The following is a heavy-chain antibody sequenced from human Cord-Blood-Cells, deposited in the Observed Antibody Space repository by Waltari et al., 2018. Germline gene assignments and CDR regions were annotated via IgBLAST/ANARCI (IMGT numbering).Heavy chain of an antibody. CDR3: ARDPEVARFDY. Sequence: QMQLQESGAGMVKPSETLSLTCAVCGYCISSGYYWGWIRQPPGKGLEWIESIYHSGSTYYNPSLKSRVTISVDTSKNQFSLKLSSVTAADTAVYYCARDPEVARFDYWGQGTLVTVSS. D-gene: IGHD2-15*01. CDR2: IYHSGST. CDR1: GYCISSGYY. J-gene: IGHJ4*02. V-gene: IGHV4-38-2*02.